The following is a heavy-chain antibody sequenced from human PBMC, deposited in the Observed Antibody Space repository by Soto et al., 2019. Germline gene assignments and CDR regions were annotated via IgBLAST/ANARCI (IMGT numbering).Heavy chain of an antibody. CDR3: ARDNYYDSSGYSDY. V-gene: IGHV4-38-2*02. CDR2: IYHSGST. D-gene: IGHD3-22*01. CDR1: GYSISSGYY. J-gene: IGHJ4*02. Sequence: SETLSLTCAVSGYSISSGYYWGWIRQPPGKGLEWIGSIYHSGSTYYNPSLKSRVTISVDTSKNQLSLKLSSVTAADTAVYYCARDNYYDSSGYSDYWGQGTLVTVSS.